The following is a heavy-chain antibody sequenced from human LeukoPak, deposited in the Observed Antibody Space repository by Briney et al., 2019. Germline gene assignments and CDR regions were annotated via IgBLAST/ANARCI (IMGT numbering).Heavy chain of an antibody. CDR3: APRLHEKDFDY. J-gene: IGHJ4*02. Sequence: GGSLRLSCAASGFTFTSYAMSWVRQAPGKGLEWVSSISGSGGSTYYADSVKGRFTISRDNSNNTLYLQMNSLRAEDTAVYYCAPRLHEKDFDYWGQGTLVTVSS. CDR1: GFTFTSYA. D-gene: IGHD2-15*01. V-gene: IGHV3-23*01. CDR2: ISGSGGST.